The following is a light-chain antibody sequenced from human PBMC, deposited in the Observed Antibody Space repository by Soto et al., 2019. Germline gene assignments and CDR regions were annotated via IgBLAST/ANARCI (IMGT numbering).Light chain of an antibody. CDR3: LQFGSTPST. V-gene: IGKV3-20*01. Sequence: EIVLTQSPGTLSLSPGERATLSCRASQSVRNNYLSWFQQKPGQAPRLLIYSASIRATGIPERFSGSGSGTDFTLTVSRLAPEDFGVYYCLQFGSTPSTFGQGARLEIE. CDR1: QSVRNNY. J-gene: IGKJ5*01. CDR2: SAS.